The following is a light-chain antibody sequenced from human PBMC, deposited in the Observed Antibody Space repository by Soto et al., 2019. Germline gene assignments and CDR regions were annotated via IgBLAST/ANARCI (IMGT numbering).Light chain of an antibody. V-gene: IGLV2-11*01. Sequence: QSALTQPRSVSGSPGQSVTFSCTGTSSDVGGYNYVSWYQQHPGKAPKLMIYDVSKRPSGVPDHFSGSKSGNTASLTISGLQAEDEADYYCCSYAGSYTWVFGGGTKLTVL. CDR1: SSDVGGYNY. CDR2: DVS. CDR3: CSYAGSYTWV. J-gene: IGLJ2*01.